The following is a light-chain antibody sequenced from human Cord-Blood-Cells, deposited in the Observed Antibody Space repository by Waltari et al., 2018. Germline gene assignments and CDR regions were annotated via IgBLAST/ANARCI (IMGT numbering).Light chain of an antibody. CDR3: NSRDSSGNHLV. V-gene: IGLV3-19*01. CDR1: SLRSYY. J-gene: IGLJ2*01. Sequence: SSELTQDPAVSVALGQTVRITCQGDSLRSYYASWYQQKPGQAPGLVIYGKNNRPPGIPDRFSGSSSGNTASLTITGAQAEDEADYYCNSRDSSGNHLVFGGGTKLTVL. CDR2: GKN.